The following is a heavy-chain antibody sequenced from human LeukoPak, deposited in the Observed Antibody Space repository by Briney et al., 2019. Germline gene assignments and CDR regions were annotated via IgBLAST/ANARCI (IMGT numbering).Heavy chain of an antibody. V-gene: IGHV3-23*01. CDR3: AKDSTKMATTGPTDY. D-gene: IGHD5-24*01. CDR1: GFTFSSYA. CDR2: ISGSGGST. Sequence: GGSLRLSCAASGFTFSSYAMSWVRQAPGKGLEWVSAISGSGGSTYYADSVKGRFTISRDNSKNTLYLQVNSLRAEDTAVYYCAKDSTKMATTGPTDYWGQGTLVTVSS. J-gene: IGHJ4*02.